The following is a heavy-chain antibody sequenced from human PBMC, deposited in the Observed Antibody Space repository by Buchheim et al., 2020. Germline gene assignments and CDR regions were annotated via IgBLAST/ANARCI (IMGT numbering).Heavy chain of an antibody. Sequence: EVQLVESGGGLVQPGGSLRLSCAASGFTFSSYEMNWVRQAPGKGLEWVSYISSSGSTIYYADSVKGRFTISRDNAKNSRYLQMNSLRAEDTAVYYCARAQYDFWSGYYFDYWGQGTL. CDR3: ARAQYDFWSGYYFDY. V-gene: IGHV3-48*03. CDR1: GFTFSSYE. J-gene: IGHJ4*02. D-gene: IGHD3-3*01. CDR2: ISSSGSTI.